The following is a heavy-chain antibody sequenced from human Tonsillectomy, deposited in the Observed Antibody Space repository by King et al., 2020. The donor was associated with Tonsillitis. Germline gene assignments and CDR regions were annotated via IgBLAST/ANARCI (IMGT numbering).Heavy chain of an antibody. J-gene: IGHJ3*02. Sequence: VQLVESGGGLVQPGGSLRLSCVASGFSFSASCMTWVRQDPGKGPEWVANIKRDGSDRHYMDSVKGRFTISRDNARNSLFLQMNSLRVEDTALYYCAGDNPLIGGAYDAFDIWGQGTMVTVSS. CDR1: GFSFSASC. V-gene: IGHV3-7*01. CDR2: IKRDGSDR. D-gene: IGHD3-16*01. CDR3: AGDNPLIGGAYDAFDI.